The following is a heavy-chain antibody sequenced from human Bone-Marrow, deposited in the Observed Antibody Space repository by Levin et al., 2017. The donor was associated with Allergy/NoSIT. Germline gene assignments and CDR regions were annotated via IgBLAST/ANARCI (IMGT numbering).Heavy chain of an antibody. CDR2: IKSKTDGGTT. V-gene: IGHV3-15*01. J-gene: IGHJ4*02. CDR1: GFTFSNAW. CDR3: TTAQYSSSPNDY. Sequence: GESLKISCAASGFTFSNAWMSWVRQAPGKGLEWVGRIKSKTDGGTTDYAAPVKGRFTISRDDSKNTLYLQMNSLKTEDTAVHYCTTAQYSSSPNDYWGQGTLVTVSS. D-gene: IGHD6-13*01.